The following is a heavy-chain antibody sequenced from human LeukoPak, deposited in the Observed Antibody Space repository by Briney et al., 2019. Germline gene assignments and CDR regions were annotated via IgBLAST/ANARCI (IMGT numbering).Heavy chain of an antibody. D-gene: IGHD2-21*02. Sequence: GGSLRLSCAASGFTFSNYAMSWVRQAPGKGLEWVSGITNSGGGTFYADSVKGRFTISRDDSKNTLYLQMNNLRAEDTAIYYCAKKGAVTATGYFDYWGQGTLVTVSS. V-gene: IGHV3-23*01. CDR2: ITNSGGGT. J-gene: IGHJ4*02. CDR1: GFTFSNYA. CDR3: AKKGAVTATGYFDY.